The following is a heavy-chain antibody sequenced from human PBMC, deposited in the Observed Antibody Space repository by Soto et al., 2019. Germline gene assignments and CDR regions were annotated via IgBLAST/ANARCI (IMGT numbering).Heavy chain of an antibody. CDR1: GFTFSSYG. CDR2: ISYDGSNK. Sequence: QVQLVESGGGVVQPGRSLRLSCAASGFTFSSYGMHWVRQAPGKGLEGVAVISYDGSNKYYADSVKGRFTISRDNSKNTLSLQMNSLRAEDTAVYYCAKDLRQEGNYYFDYWGQGTLVTVCS. J-gene: IGHJ4*02. CDR3: AKDLRQEGNYYFDY. V-gene: IGHV3-30*18.